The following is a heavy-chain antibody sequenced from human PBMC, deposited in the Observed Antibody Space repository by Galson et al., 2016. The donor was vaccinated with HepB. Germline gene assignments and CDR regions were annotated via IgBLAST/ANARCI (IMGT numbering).Heavy chain of an antibody. CDR3: ARRPVRFSHVFDP. J-gene: IGHJ5*01. CDR1: GFSLGTSGVG. CDR2: IYWDGER. V-gene: IGHV2-5*02. D-gene: IGHD4-17*01. Sequence: PALVKPTQTLTLTCNFSGFSLGTSGVGVGWIRQPPGQALEWLALIYWDGERRYSPSLQGRLTITKDTSENQVVLTMTNMNSADTGTYYCARRPVRFSHVFDPWGQGTRVTVSA.